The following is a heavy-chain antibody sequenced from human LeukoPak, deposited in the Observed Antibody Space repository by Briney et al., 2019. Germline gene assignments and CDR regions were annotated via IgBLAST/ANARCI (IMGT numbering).Heavy chain of an antibody. D-gene: IGHD1-26*01. CDR2: VSSSGNT. V-gene: IGHV4-59*01. Sequence: SETLSLTWGVFGGTISTYFWSWIRQPPGKGLEWIGHVSSSGNTIFNPSLKSRVTISADTSKDQISLNLISVTAADTAVYYCARGSLRYSGSDGAFYDFYYYMDVWGKGTTVTVSS. CDR3: ARGSLRYSGSDGAFYDFYYYMDV. CDR1: GGTISTYF. J-gene: IGHJ6*03.